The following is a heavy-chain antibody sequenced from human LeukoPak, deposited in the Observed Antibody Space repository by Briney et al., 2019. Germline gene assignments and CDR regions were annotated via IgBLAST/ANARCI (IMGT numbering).Heavy chain of an antibody. D-gene: IGHD3-22*01. CDR1: GGSISSYY. CDR3: ARAPYYYDSSGYYFDY. CDR2: IYYSGST. J-gene: IGHJ4*02. Sequence: SETLSLTCTVSGGSISSYYWSWIRQPPGKGLEWIGYIYYSGSTNYNPSLKSRVTISVDTSKNQFSLNLSSVTAADTAVYYCARAPYYYDSSGYYFDYWGQGTLVTVSS. V-gene: IGHV4-59*01.